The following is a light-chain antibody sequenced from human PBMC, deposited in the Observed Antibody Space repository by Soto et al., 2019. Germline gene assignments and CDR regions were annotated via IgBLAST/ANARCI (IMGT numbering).Light chain of an antibody. J-gene: IGKJ1*01. V-gene: IGKV3-20*01. Sequence: EIVLTQSPGTLSLSPGERATLSCRASQSVSSSFLAWYQQKPGQAPRLLIYGASSRANGIPDRFSGSGSGTDFNLTISRLEPEDVAVYYCQQYGSSPRTFGQGTKVEIK. CDR2: GAS. CDR1: QSVSSSF. CDR3: QQYGSSPRT.